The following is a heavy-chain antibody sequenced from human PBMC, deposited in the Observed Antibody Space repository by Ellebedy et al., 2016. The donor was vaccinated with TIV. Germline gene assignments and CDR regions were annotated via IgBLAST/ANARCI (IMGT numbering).Heavy chain of an antibody. Sequence: GESLKISCAASGFAVSSNYMTWVRQAPGRGLEWVSLIYSDGNTNYADSVRGRFTISRDSSKNTLDLQMNSLRAEDTAVYYCARDLHWSYFDWGQGTLVTVSS. V-gene: IGHV3-53*01. J-gene: IGHJ4*02. CDR2: IYSDGNT. CDR3: ARDLHWSYFD. D-gene: IGHD1-26*01. CDR1: GFAVSSNY.